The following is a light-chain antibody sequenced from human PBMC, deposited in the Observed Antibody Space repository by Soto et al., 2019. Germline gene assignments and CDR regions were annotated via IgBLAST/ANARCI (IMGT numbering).Light chain of an antibody. Sequence: QSVLTQPPSASGTPGQRVTISCSGSTSNIGSKIVTWYQQFPGTAPKLLIYNTNQRPSGVPDRFSASKSGTSASLAISGLQSEDEAVYYYASWDVSLNAVLFGGGTKLTVL. V-gene: IGLV1-44*01. CDR1: TSNIGSKI. CDR3: ASWDVSLNAVL. CDR2: NTN. J-gene: IGLJ2*01.